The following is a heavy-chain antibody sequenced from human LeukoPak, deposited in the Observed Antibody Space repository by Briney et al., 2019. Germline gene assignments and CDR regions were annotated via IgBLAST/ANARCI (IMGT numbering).Heavy chain of an antibody. J-gene: IGHJ3*02. CDR2: ISYDGSNK. CDR3: ARALQWEPFDI. Sequence: PGGSLRLSCAASGFTFSSYGMHWVRQAPGKGLEWVAVISYDGSNKYYADSVKGRFTISRDNSKNTLYLQMNSLRAEDTAVYYCARALQWEPFDIWGQGTMVTVSS. CDR1: GFTFSSYG. V-gene: IGHV3-30*03. D-gene: IGHD1-26*01.